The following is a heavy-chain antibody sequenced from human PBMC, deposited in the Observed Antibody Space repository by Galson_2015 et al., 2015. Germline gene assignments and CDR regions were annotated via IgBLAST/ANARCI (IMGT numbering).Heavy chain of an antibody. CDR2: ISGSSSST. Sequence: SLRLSCAASGITFSNYAMNWVRQAPGKGLEWVSGISGSSSSTNYADSVKGRFTISRDNSKNTLYLQMNSLRAEDTAVYYCAKARTTAPSDYSPMDVSGHGTTGTAS. CDR3: AKARTTAPSDYSPMDV. J-gene: IGHJ6*02. V-gene: IGHV3-23*01. CDR1: GITFSNYA. D-gene: IGHD4-11*01.